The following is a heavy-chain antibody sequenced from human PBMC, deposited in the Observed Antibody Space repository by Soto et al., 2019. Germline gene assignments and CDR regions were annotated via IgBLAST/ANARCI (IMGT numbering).Heavy chain of an antibody. D-gene: IGHD3-3*01. J-gene: IGHJ6*02. CDR3: AKPGPSYYDFWSGPSGMDV. Sequence: PGGSLRLSCAASGFTFSSYAMSWVRQAPGKGLEWVSCISGSGGRIYYADPVKGRFTISRDNSKNKLYLQMNSLRAEDTAVYSCAKPGPSYYDFWSGPSGMDVWGQGTTVTVSS. V-gene: IGHV3-23*01. CDR2: ISGSGGRI. CDR1: GFTFSSYA.